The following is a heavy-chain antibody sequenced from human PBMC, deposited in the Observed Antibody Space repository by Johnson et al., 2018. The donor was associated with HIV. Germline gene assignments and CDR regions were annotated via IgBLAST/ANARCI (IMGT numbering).Heavy chain of an antibody. CDR2: ISYDGNNK. J-gene: IGHJ3*02. Sequence: QVQLVESGGGLVQPGGSLRLSCVASGFRFSSYAVHWVRQAPGKGLEWVAVISYDGNNKYYADSVKGRFTISSDNSKNTLYLQMNSLRAEDTAVYYCASAWGELDDAFDIWGQGTMVTVSS. V-gene: IGHV3-30*04. CDR3: ASAWGELDDAFDI. CDR1: GFRFSSYA. D-gene: IGHD1-26*01.